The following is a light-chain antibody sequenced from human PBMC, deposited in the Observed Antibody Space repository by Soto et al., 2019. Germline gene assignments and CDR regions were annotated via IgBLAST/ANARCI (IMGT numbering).Light chain of an antibody. CDR2: GNS. CDR1: SSNIGAGYD. CDR3: QSYDSSLSGWV. V-gene: IGLV1-40*01. Sequence: QSVPTQPPSVSGAPRQRVTISCTESSSNIGAGYDVHWYQQLPGTAPKLLIYGNSNRPSGVPDRFSGSKSGTSASLAITGLRAEDEADYYCQSYDSSLSGWVFGGGTKLTVL. J-gene: IGLJ3*02.